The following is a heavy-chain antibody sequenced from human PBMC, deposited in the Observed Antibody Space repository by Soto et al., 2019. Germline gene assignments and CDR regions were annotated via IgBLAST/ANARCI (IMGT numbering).Heavy chain of an antibody. CDR3: AREYYYQISGYYSIDY. V-gene: IGHV1-69*13. J-gene: IGHJ4*02. CDR1: GGTFSSYA. D-gene: IGHD3-22*01. Sequence: ASVKVSCKASGGTFSSYAISWVRQAPGQGLEWMGGIIPIFGTANYAQKFQGRVTITADESTSTAYMELSSLRSEDTAVYYCAREYYYQISGYYSIDYWGQGTLVTVSS. CDR2: IIPIFGTA.